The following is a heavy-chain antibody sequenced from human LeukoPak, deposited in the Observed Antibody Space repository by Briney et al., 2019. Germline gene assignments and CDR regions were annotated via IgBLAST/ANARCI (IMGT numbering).Heavy chain of an antibody. V-gene: IGHV1-18*01. J-gene: IGHJ6*03. CDR2: ISAYNGNT. Sequence: ASVKVSCKASGYTFTSYGISWVRQAPGQGLEWMGWISAYNGNTNYAQKLQGRVTMTTDTSTSTAYMELRSLRSDDTAVYYCARADCSSTSCFYYYYYMDVWGKGTTVTVSS. D-gene: IGHD2-2*01. CDR1: GYTFTSYG. CDR3: ARADCSSTSCFYYYYYMDV.